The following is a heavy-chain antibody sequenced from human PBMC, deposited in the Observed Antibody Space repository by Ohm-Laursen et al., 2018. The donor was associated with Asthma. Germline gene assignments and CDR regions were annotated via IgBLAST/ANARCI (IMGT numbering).Heavy chain of an antibody. J-gene: IGHJ4*02. CDR1: GFTFSSYS. V-gene: IGHV3-21*01. D-gene: IGHD3-10*01. Sequence: SLRLSCSASGFTFSSYSMNWVRQAPGKGLEWVSSISSSSSYIYYADSVKGRFTISRDNSKNTLYLQMNSLRAEDTAVYYCASAGSSTFDYWGQGTLVTVSS. CDR3: ASAGSSTFDY. CDR2: ISSSSSYI.